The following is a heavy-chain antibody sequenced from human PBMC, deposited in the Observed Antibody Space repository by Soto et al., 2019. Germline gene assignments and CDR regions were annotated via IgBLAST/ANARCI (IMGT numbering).Heavy chain of an antibody. V-gene: IGHV3-21*01. CDR1: GFTFSSYS. CDR2: ISSSSSYI. CDR3: ATDGPDWYFDL. Sequence: EVQLVESGGGLVKPGGSLRLSCAASGFTFSSYSMNWVRQAPGKGLEWVSSISSSSSYIYYADSVKGRFTISRDNAKNSLYLEMNSLRAEDTAVYYCATDGPDWYFDLWGRGTLVTVSS. J-gene: IGHJ2*01.